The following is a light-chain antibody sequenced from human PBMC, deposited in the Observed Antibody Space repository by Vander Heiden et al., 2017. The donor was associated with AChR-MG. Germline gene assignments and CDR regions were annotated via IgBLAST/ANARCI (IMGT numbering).Light chain of an antibody. Sequence: QSALTQPASVSGSPGQPITISCTGTSSDVGGYDYVSWYQQHPGKAPKLMIYDVTKRPPGVSDRFSGSKSGNTASLTISGLQVEDEADYYCSSYTSTRTSVVFGGGTKLTVL. CDR1: SSDVGGYDY. J-gene: IGLJ2*01. V-gene: IGLV2-14*01. CDR2: DVT. CDR3: SSYTSTRTSVV.